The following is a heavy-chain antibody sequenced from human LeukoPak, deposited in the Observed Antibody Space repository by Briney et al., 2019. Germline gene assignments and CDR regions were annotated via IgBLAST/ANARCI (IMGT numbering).Heavy chain of an antibody. Sequence: GGSLRLSCAASGFTFSSYAMSWVRQAPGKGLEWVSAISGSGGSTYYADSVKGGFTISRDNSKNTLYRHMNSLRDEETDVYNCPKELDYDFWSGYSDHWGQGTLVPVSS. CDR3: PKELDYDFWSGYSDH. D-gene: IGHD3-3*01. V-gene: IGHV3-23*01. CDR1: GFTFSSYA. J-gene: IGHJ4*02. CDR2: ISGSGGST.